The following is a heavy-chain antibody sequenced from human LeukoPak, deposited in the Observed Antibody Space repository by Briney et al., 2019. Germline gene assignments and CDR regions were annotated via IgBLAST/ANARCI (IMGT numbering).Heavy chain of an antibody. CDR2: INPSGGST. Sequence: ASVKVSCKASGYTFTSYYIHWVRQAPGQGLEWMGIINPSGGSTTYAQKFQGRVTITRDTPTSTVYMVLSSLRCEDTAVYYCARDRYSISSLYDFWGQGTLVTVSS. D-gene: IGHD6-6*01. J-gene: IGHJ4*02. CDR3: ARDRYSISSLYDF. V-gene: IGHV1-46*01. CDR1: GYTFTSYY.